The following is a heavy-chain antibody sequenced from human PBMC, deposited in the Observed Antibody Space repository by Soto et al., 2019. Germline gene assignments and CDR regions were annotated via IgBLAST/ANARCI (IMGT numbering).Heavy chain of an antibody. Sequence: PGGSLRLSCAASGFTFSSYGMRWVRQAPGKGLEWVAVISYDGSNKYYADSVKGRFTISRDNSKNTLYLQMNSLRAEDTAVYYCAKETLTYYYYSGMDVWGQGTTVTVSS. CDR3: AKETLTYYYYSGMDV. CDR2: ISYDGSNK. V-gene: IGHV3-30*18. D-gene: IGHD7-27*01. CDR1: GFTFSSYG. J-gene: IGHJ6*02.